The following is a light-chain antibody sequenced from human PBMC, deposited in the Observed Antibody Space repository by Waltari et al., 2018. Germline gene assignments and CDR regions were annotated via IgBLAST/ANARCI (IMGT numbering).Light chain of an antibody. V-gene: IGKV1-39*01. CDR1: QSISTY. CDR3: QQSSSTPGT. Sequence: DIQMTQSPSSLSASVGDRVAITCRASQSISTYLNWYKQRPGKAPKLLIYAASSLQSGVPSRFSGSGSGTDFTLTITSLRPEDFATYFCQQSSSTPGTFGQGTKVEIK. CDR2: AAS. J-gene: IGKJ1*01.